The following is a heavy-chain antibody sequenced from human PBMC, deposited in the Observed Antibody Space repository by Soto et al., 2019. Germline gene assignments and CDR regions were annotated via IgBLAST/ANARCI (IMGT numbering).Heavy chain of an antibody. CDR2: ITGGGDKT. CDR1: GFVFSTYA. J-gene: IGHJ6*02. CDR3: ARTHPPPDYYYYGMDV. Sequence: GGSLRISCAVSGFVFSTYAMTWVRQAPGKGLEWVSYITGGGDKTYYADSVKGRITISRDNSNNTLFLQIDSLSAEDTAVYYCARTHPPPDYYYYGMDVWGQGTTVTVSS. V-gene: IGHV3-23*01.